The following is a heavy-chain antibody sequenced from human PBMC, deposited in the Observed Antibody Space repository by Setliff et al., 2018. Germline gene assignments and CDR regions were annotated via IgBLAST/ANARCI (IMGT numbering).Heavy chain of an antibody. D-gene: IGHD6-6*01. CDR1: GGSISPYY. V-gene: IGHV4-59*01. J-gene: IGHJ4*02. Sequence: SETLSLTCTVSGGSISPYYWSWIRQSPGKGLEWIGYIYYNGTTRYSPSLKSRVTISVDTSKNQFSLRLTSVTAADTAVYYCTSTPRGGINITTRAGAFDSWGQGTLVTVSS. CDR3: TSTPRGGINITTRAGAFDS. CDR2: IYYNGTT.